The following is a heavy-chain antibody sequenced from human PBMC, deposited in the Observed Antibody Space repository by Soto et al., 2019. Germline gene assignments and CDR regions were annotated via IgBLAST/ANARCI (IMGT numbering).Heavy chain of an antibody. CDR2: IGSTGSVT. J-gene: IGHJ3*02. CDR3: ARARPTSGPAYGLDI. CDR1: GFTFSGYS. Sequence: EVQLVESGGGLVQPGGSLRLSCAVSGFTFSGYSFNWVRQAPGRGLEWVSFIGSTGSVTHYADSVMGRFTISRDNARNSLYLQRDSLRADDTAVYRGARARPTSGPAYGLDIWGQGTVVTVSS. D-gene: IGHD4-17*01. V-gene: IGHV3-48*04.